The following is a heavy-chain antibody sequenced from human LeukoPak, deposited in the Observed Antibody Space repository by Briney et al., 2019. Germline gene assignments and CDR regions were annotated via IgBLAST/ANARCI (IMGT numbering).Heavy chain of an antibody. Sequence: GGSLRLSCAASGFTFDDYGMSWVRQAPGKGLEWVSGINWNGGSIGYADSVKGRFTISRDNAKNSLYLQMNSLRAEDTALYYCARDHTEGFEELLTPPDYWGQGTLVTVSS. J-gene: IGHJ4*02. V-gene: IGHV3-20*04. CDR3: ARDHTEGFEELLTPPDY. CDR2: INWNGGSI. D-gene: IGHD3-10*01. CDR1: GFTFDDYG.